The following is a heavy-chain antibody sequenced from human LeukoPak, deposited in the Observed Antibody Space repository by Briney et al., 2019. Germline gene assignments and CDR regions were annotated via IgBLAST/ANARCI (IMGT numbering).Heavy chain of an antibody. CDR1: GGSISSYY. V-gene: IGHV4-59*01. CDR2: IYYSGST. Sequence: SETLSLTCTVSGGSISSYYWSWIRQPPGKGLEWIGYIYYSGSTNYNPSLKSRVTISVDTSKNQFSLKLSSVTAADTAVYYCARDGTDCSGGSCYSDAFDIWGQGTMVTVSS. J-gene: IGHJ3*02. D-gene: IGHD2-15*01. CDR3: ARDGTDCSGGSCYSDAFDI.